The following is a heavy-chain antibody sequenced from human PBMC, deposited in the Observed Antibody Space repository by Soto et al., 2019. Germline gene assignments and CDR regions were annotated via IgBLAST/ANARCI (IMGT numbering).Heavy chain of an antibody. Sequence: PSETLSLTCTVSGGSISSGDYYWSWIRQPAGKGLKWIGRINTSGSTNYNPSLKSRVTMSVETSKNQFFLELRSLTAADTAVYYCARDATRSSWTWFDYWGQGTLVTVSS. CDR1: GGSISSGDYY. CDR2: INTSGST. J-gene: IGHJ5*01. CDR3: ARDATRSSWTWFDY. V-gene: IGHV4-61*02. D-gene: IGHD6-13*01.